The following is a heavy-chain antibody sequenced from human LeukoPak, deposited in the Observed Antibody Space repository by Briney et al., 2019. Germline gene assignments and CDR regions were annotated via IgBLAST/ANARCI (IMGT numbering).Heavy chain of an antibody. CDR2: IYSGGST. D-gene: IGHD3-10*01. CDR3: ARWAMVGVPYGMDV. J-gene: IGHJ6*02. CDR1: GFTVSTNY. Sequence: GGSLRLSCAASGFTVSTNYMSWVRQAPGKGLEWVSFIYSGGSTYYGDSVKGRFTISRDNSKNTLYLQMNSLRAEDTAVYYCARWAMVGVPYGMDVWGQGTTVTVSS. V-gene: IGHV3-66*01.